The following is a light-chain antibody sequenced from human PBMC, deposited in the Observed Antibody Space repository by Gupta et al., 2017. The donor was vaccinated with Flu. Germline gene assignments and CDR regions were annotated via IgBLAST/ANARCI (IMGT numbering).Light chain of an antibody. CDR1: QSLLNRNGKNY. J-gene: IGKJ2*01. Sequence: VTTGEAASSACRSSQSLLNRNGKNYLAWYQQKPGQAPRLLTYGGSNRASGVPDRFSGSGSGTDFTVKISRVEAEDVGVYYCMHGIENPRNFGQGTKLEIK. CDR2: GGS. CDR3: MHGIENPRN. V-gene: IGKV2-28*01.